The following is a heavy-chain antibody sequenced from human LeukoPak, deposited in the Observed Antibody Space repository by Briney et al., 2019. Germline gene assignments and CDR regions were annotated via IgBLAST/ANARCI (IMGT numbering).Heavy chain of an antibody. J-gene: IGHJ4*02. CDR1: GITFSSCV. CDR2: ISYDGSNK. CDR3: AKELTTERTPGVDS. V-gene: IGHV3-30*04. Sequence: GGSLRLSCAASGITFSSCVMHWVRQAPGKGLEWVASISYDGSNKHFADSVKGRFTISRDNSKKTLYLQVNSLRAEDTAVYFCAKELTTERTPGVDSWGQGTLVTVSS. D-gene: IGHD4-17*01.